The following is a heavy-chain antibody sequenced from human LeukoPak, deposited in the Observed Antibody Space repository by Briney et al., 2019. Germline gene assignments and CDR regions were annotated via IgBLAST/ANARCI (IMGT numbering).Heavy chain of an antibody. CDR2: IIPIFGTA. CDR3: VRDAMRGRDGYNGFDY. V-gene: IGHV1-69*13. Sequence: GASVKVSCKASGGTFSSYAISWVRQAPGQGLEWMGGIIPIFGTANYAQKFQGRVTITADESTSTAYMELGSLRSEDTAVYYCVRDAMRGRDGYNGFDYWGQGTLVTVSS. CDR1: GGTFSSYA. D-gene: IGHD5-24*01. J-gene: IGHJ4*02.